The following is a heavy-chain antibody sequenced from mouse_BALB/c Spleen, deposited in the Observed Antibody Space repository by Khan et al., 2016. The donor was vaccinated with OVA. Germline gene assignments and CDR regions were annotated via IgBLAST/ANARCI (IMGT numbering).Heavy chain of an antibody. D-gene: IGHD2-10*01. CDR2: IWSDGST. CDR1: GFSLMIYG. CDR3: ARQPYYHYNIMDY. Sequence: QMQLEESGPGLAAPSQSLSITCTISGFSLMIYGVHWVRQPPGKGLEWLAVIWSDGSTSYNSALKSRLTITKDNSQSQVFLKMNSLQTDDTAIYFCARQPYYHYNIMDYWGQGTSVTVSS. J-gene: IGHJ4*01. V-gene: IGHV2-6-1*01.